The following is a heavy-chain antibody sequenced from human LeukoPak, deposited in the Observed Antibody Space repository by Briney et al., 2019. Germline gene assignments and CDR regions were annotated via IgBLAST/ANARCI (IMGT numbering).Heavy chain of an antibody. Sequence: SETLSLTCAVYGGSFSGYYWSWIRQPPGKGLEWIGEINHSGSTNYNPSLKSRVTISVDTSQDQFSLKLSSVTAADTAVYYCASRKLGNDYWGQGTLVTVSS. CDR2: INHSGST. CDR1: GGSFSGYY. V-gene: IGHV4-34*01. CDR3: ASRKLGNDY. D-gene: IGHD7-27*01. J-gene: IGHJ4*02.